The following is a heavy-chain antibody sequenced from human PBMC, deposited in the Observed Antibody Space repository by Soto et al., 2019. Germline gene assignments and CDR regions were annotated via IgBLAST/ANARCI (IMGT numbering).Heavy chain of an antibody. J-gene: IGHJ3*01. CDR2: ISYDGSNK. D-gene: IGHD6-13*01. V-gene: IGHV3-30*18. CDR3: AKVDSSRWYIEAFDF. Sequence: QVQLVESGGGVVQPGRSLRLSCAAAGFTFSSYGMHWVRQAPGKGLEWVAVISYDGSNKYYADSVKGRFTISRDNSKNTLYLQMNSLRAEDTAVYYCAKVDSSRWYIEAFDFWGQGTMVTVSS. CDR1: GFTFSSYG.